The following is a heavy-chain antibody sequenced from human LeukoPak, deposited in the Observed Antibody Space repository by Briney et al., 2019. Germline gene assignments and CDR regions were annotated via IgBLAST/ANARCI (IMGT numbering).Heavy chain of an antibody. CDR2: IYYSGST. D-gene: IGHD2-2*01. V-gene: IGHV4-39*07. Sequence: SETLSLTCTVSGGSISSSSHYWGWIRQPPGKGLEWIGNIYYSGSTYYNPSLKSRIIISVDTSKNQFSLKLSSVTAADTAVYYCARAHSCSSTSCSNWFDPWGQGTLVTVSS. CDR1: GGSISSSSHY. CDR3: ARAHSCSSTSCSNWFDP. J-gene: IGHJ5*02.